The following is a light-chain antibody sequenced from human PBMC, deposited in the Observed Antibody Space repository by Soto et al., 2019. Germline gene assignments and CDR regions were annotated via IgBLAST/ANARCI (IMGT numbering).Light chain of an antibody. Sequence: DIQMTQSPSSLSASAGDRVTITCRASRGIRNDLAWYQQKPGKDPKRLIYAASTFESGVPPRFSGSGSGTEFTLTISSLQPEDFGAYFCLQYNNYPRPFGQGTRVEIK. J-gene: IGKJ1*01. CDR2: AAS. CDR3: LQYNNYPRP. CDR1: RGIRND. V-gene: IGKV1-17*01.